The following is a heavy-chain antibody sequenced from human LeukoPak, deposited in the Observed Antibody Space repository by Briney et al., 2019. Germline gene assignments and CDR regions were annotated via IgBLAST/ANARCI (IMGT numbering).Heavy chain of an antibody. V-gene: IGHV3-30-3*01. CDR3: ARVSGSYRYFDY. Sequence: GGSLRLSCAASGFTFSSYAMHWVRQAPGKGLEWVAAISYDGSNKYYADSVKGRFTISRDNSKNTLYLQMNSLRAEDTAVYYCARVSGSYRYFDYWGQGTLVTVSS. J-gene: IGHJ4*02. D-gene: IGHD1-26*01. CDR2: ISYDGSNK. CDR1: GFTFSSYA.